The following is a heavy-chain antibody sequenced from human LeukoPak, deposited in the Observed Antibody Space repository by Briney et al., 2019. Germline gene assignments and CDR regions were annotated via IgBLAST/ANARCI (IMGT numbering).Heavy chain of an antibody. CDR1: GGSISSYY. D-gene: IGHD6-13*01. V-gene: IGHV4-59*01. CDR3: ARARYSSSWACDY. CDR2: IYYSGST. J-gene: IGHJ4*02. Sequence: SETLSLTCTVSGGSISSYYWSWIRQPPGKGLEWIGYIYYSGSTNYNPSLKSRVTISVDTSKNQFSLRLSSVTAADTAVYYCARARYSSSWACDYWGQGTLVTVSS.